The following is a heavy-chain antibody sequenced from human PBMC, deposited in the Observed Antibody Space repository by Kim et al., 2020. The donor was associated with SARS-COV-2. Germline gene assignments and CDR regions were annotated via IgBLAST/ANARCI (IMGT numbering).Heavy chain of an antibody. Sequence: SSTSYSDHVKGRFTISRDTAKNTLYLQMNSLRAEDTAVYDCARGSAGEGYWGQGTLVTVPS. D-gene: IGHD3-10*01. J-gene: IGHJ4*02. CDR2: SST. CDR3: ARGSAGEGY. V-gene: IGHV3-74*01.